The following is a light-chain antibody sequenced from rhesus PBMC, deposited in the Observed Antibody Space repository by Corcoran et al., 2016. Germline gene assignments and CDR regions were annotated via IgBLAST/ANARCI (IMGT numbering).Light chain of an antibody. Sequence: QAALTQPRSVSGSPGQSVTISCSGTSSDIGGYDYVSWYQQHPGTAPKLIIYEVIKRPSGVSDRFSGSKSANTASLTISGLQAEDEAEQYCSFYAGSDLFIFGGGTRLTVL. CDR3: SFYAGSDLFI. CDR1: SSDIGGYDY. CDR2: EVI. J-gene: IGLJ1*01. V-gene: IGLV2-32*02.